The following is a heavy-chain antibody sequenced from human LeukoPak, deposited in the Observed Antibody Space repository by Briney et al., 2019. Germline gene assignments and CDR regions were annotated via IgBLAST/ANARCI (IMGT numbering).Heavy chain of an antibody. CDR2: IKQDGSEK. CDR3: ARSPWDCSGGSCYPLGYYYYMDV. J-gene: IGHJ6*03. CDR1: GFTFSSYW. Sequence: GGSLRLSCAASGFTFSSYWMSWVRQAPGKGLEWVANIKQDGSEKYYVDSVKGRFTTSRDNAKNSLYLQMNSLRAEDTAVYYCARSPWDCSGGSCYPLGYYYYMDVWGKGTTVTVSS. V-gene: IGHV3-7*01. D-gene: IGHD2-15*01.